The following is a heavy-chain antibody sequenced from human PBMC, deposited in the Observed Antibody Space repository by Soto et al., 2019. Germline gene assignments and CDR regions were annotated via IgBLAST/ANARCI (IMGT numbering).Heavy chain of an antibody. Sequence: QVQLVQSGAEVKKPXXXVKVSCKAFGGTFSSYAINWIRQAPGQGLEWMGGIIPIFGTTTYAQRFQARVTITADESTSTAYMELSSLRSEDTALYYCARDGGAATFDYWGQGTLVTVSS. J-gene: IGHJ4*02. CDR2: IIPIFGTT. CDR3: ARDGGAATFDY. V-gene: IGHV1-69*12. CDR1: GGTFSSYA. D-gene: IGHD1-26*01.